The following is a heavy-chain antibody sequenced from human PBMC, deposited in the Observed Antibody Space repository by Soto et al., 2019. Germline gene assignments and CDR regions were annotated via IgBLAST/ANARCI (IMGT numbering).Heavy chain of an antibody. J-gene: IGHJ4*02. Sequence: EVQLVESGGGLVQPGRSLRLSCAASGFTCDDYAMHWVRQAPGKGLERVSGISWNRGSIGYVDSVKGRFSISRDNAKNPLYLQVNSLRAEDTALYSGAKAGFWSGYYSLLDYWGQGTLVTVSS. V-gene: IGHV3-9*01. CDR2: ISWNRGSI. D-gene: IGHD3-3*01. CDR3: AKAGFWSGYYSLLDY. CDR1: GFTCDDYA.